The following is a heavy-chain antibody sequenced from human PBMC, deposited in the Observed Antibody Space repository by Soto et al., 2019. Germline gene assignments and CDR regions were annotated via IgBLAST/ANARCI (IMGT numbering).Heavy chain of an antibody. J-gene: IGHJ6*03. D-gene: IGHD2-8*01. CDR1: GGSISSYY. CDR3: ARVREGYCTNGVCYEDYYYYYMDG. V-gene: IGHV4-59*01. CDR2: IYYSGST. Sequence: SETLSLTCTVSGGSISSYYWSWIRQPPGKGLEWIGYIYYSGSTNYNPSLKSRVTISVDTSKNQFSLKLSSVTAADTAVYYCARVREGYCTNGVCYEDYYYYYMDGWGKGTTVTVSS.